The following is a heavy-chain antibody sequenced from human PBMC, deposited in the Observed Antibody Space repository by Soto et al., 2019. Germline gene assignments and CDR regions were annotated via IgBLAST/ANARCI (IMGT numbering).Heavy chain of an antibody. V-gene: IGHV3-21*01. Sequence: EVQLVESGGGLVKPGGSLRLSCAASGFTFSSYSMNWVRQAPGKGLEWVSSISSSSSTIYYADSVKGRFTISRDNAKNSLYLQMNSLRDEDTAVYYCARPEYSSSSYGMDVWGQGTTVTVSS. CDR3: ARPEYSSSSYGMDV. D-gene: IGHD6-6*01. CDR2: ISSSSSTI. J-gene: IGHJ6*02. CDR1: GFTFSSYS.